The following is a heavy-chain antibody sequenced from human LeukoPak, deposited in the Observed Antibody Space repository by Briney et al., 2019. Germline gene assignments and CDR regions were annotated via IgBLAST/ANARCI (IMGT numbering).Heavy chain of an antibody. CDR2: INDSGST. CDR1: GGSFSGYY. Sequence: PSETLSLTCAVYGGSFSGYYWSWIRQPPGKGLEWIGEINDSGSTNYNPSLKSRVTISVDTSKNQFSLKLSSVTAADTAVYYCARVLPRGSWLRGRIWFDPGGQGTLVTVTS. J-gene: IGHJ5*02. CDR3: ARVLPRGSWLRGRIWFDP. V-gene: IGHV4-34*01. D-gene: IGHD5-12*01.